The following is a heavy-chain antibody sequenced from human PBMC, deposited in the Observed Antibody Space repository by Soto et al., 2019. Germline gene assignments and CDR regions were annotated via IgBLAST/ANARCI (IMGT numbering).Heavy chain of an antibody. CDR2: ISGSGGST. Sequence: GGSLRLSCAASGFTFSSYAMSWVRQAPGKGLEWVSAISGSGGSTYYADSVKGRFTISRDNSKNTLYLQMNSLRAEDTAVYYWAKSRTGGSGSRDRGGMDVWGQGTTVTVSS. CDR3: AKSRTGGSGSRDRGGMDV. J-gene: IGHJ6*02. V-gene: IGHV3-23*01. D-gene: IGHD3-10*01. CDR1: GFTFSSYA.